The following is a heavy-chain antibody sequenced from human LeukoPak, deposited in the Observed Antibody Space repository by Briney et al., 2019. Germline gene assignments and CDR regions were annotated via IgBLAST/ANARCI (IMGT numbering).Heavy chain of an antibody. Sequence: GGSLRLSCAASGFTFSSYWMHWVRQAPGKGLVWVSRINSDGSSTSYADSVKGRFTISRDNAKNTLYLQMNSLRVEDTAVYYCARDDGMKDAFDIWGQGTMVTVSS. V-gene: IGHV3-74*01. D-gene: IGHD1-1*01. CDR1: GFTFSSYW. J-gene: IGHJ3*02. CDR3: ARDDGMKDAFDI. CDR2: INSDGSST.